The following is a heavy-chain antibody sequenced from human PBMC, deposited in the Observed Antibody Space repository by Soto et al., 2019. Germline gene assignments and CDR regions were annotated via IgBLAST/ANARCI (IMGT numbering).Heavy chain of an antibody. V-gene: IGHV3-33*03. D-gene: IGHD3-3*01. J-gene: IGHJ3*02. Sequence: QVQLVESGGGVVKPGRFLRLSCTASGFAFRTYGMHWVRQSPGKGLEWVGMIWNDGSNKYYAGSVKGRFTIYRDNSKNTLYLQMNRLRAEDTSVYYCATELRWSESVAMWGQGTTVTVSS. CDR3: ATELRWSESVAM. CDR2: IWNDGSNK. CDR1: GFAFRTYG.